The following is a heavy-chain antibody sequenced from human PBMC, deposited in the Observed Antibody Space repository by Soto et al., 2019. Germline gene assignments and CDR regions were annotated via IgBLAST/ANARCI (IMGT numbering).Heavy chain of an antibody. CDR2: ISYDGNNK. CDR3: ARDGSGSYYTNDAFDI. J-gene: IGHJ3*02. V-gene: IGHV3-30-3*01. D-gene: IGHD3-10*01. CDR1: GFPFRNYA. Sequence: GGSLRLSCAASGFPFRNYAIHWVRQAPGKGLEWVAVISYDGNNKDYADSVKGRFTISRDNSKNTLYLQMDSLRAEDTAVYYCARDGSGSYYTNDAFDIWGQGTMVTVSS.